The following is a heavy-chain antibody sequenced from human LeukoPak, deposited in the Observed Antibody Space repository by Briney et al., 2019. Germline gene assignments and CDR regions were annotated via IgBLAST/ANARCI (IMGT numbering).Heavy chain of an antibody. J-gene: IGHJ6*04. CDR1: GGSISSYY. CDR2: IYYSGST. Sequence: SETLSLTCTVSGGSISSYYWSWIRQPPGKGLEWIGYIYYSGSTNYNPSLKSRVTISVDTSKNQFSLKLSSVTAADTAVYYCARVLPRVVVPGPMDVWGKGTTVTVSS. CDR3: ARVLPRVVVPGPMDV. D-gene: IGHD2-2*01. V-gene: IGHV4-59*01.